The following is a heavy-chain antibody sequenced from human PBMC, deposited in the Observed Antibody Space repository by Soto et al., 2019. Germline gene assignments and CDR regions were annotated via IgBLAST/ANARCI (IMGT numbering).Heavy chain of an antibody. J-gene: IGHJ5*02. CDR1: GYTFIDYG. Sequence: QLVQSAVEVKRPGASVKVSCEASGYTFIDYGITWVRQAPGQGLEWMGWISTSIGHTNYAQMFQGRVTMTTDTSTSTAYMELRRLRSDDTAVYYCARGSYCSGGTCTTWFDPWGQGTLVTVSS. V-gene: IGHV1-18*01. CDR3: ARGSYCSGGTCTTWFDP. CDR2: ISTSIGHT. D-gene: IGHD2-15*01.